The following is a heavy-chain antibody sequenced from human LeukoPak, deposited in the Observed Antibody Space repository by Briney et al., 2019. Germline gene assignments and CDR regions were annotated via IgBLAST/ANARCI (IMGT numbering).Heavy chain of an antibody. CDR3: ARRGRSSSWYARGAFDI. CDR2: INRSGST. Sequence: SETLCLTCAVYGGTFSGYYWSWIRQPPGKGLEWVGAINRSGSTNYNPSLKSRVTISVDTSKNQFSLKLSSVTAAETAVYYCARRGRSSSWYARGAFDIWGQGTMVTVSS. V-gene: IGHV4-34*01. J-gene: IGHJ3*02. D-gene: IGHD6-13*01. CDR1: GGTFSGYY.